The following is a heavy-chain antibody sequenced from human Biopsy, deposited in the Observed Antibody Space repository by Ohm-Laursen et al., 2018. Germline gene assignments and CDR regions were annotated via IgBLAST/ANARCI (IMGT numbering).Heavy chain of an antibody. CDR2: INQSGET. V-gene: IGHV4-34*01. Sequence: SETLSLTCTVYGATFSDYYWSWIRQPPGKGLEWIGQINQSGETKYNPSLQSRVTISAEVSKNQFSLELSPVTAADTAVYYCARVGAGAPSIDYFDYWGQGALVTVSS. D-gene: IGHD1-26*01. CDR1: GATFSDYY. J-gene: IGHJ4*02. CDR3: ARVGAGAPSIDYFDY.